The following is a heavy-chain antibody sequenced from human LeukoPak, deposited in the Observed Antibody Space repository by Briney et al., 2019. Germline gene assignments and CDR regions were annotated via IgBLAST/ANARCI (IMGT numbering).Heavy chain of an antibody. Sequence: SETLSLTCTVSGGSISSGGYYWSWIRQHPGKGLEWIGYIYYSGSTYYNPSLKSRDTISVDTSKNQFSLKLSSVTAADTAVYYCARIPYGSGSYYIDYWGQGTLVTVSS. CDR2: IYYSGST. CDR1: GGSISSGGYY. J-gene: IGHJ4*02. V-gene: IGHV4-31*03. D-gene: IGHD3-10*01. CDR3: ARIPYGSGSYYIDY.